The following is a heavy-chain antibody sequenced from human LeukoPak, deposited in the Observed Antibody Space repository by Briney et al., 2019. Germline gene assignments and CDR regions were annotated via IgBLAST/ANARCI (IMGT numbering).Heavy chain of an antibody. D-gene: IGHD6-19*01. J-gene: IGHJ4*02. V-gene: IGHV3-30*03. Sequence: GGSLRLSCAASGFSFSRNDMHWVRQAPGKGLEWVAVISYDGNNKYYADSVKGRFTISRDNSENTLYLQMNSLRDEDTAVYFCARASQWLAFDYWGQGTLVTVSS. CDR3: ARASQWLAFDY. CDR2: ISYDGNNK. CDR1: GFSFSRND.